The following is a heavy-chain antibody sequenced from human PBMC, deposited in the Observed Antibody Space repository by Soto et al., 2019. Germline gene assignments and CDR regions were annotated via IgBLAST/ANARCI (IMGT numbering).Heavy chain of an antibody. D-gene: IGHD3-22*01. CDR3: AREADSSGYYEDY. Sequence: LGESLKISCKGSGYSFTSYWIGWVRQMPGKGLEWMGIIYPGDSDTRYSPSFQGQVTISADKSISTAYLQWSSLKASDTAMYYCAREADSSGYYEDYWGQGTLVTVSS. CDR2: IYPGDSDT. V-gene: IGHV5-51*01. J-gene: IGHJ4*02. CDR1: GYSFTSYW.